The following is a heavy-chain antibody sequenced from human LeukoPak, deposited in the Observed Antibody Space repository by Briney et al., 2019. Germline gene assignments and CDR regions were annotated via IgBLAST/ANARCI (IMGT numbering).Heavy chain of an antibody. J-gene: IGHJ2*01. D-gene: IGHD6-13*01. Sequence: GGSLRLSCAVSGFTVSNNYMSWVRQATGKGLEWVSGIGTAGEIYYPGSVKGRFTISRENAKNSLYLQMNSLRAGDTAVYYCARAAYSSTWYSRYFDLWGRGTLVTVSS. CDR2: IGTAGEI. CDR3: ARAAYSSTWYSRYFDL. V-gene: IGHV3-13*01. CDR1: GFTVSNNY.